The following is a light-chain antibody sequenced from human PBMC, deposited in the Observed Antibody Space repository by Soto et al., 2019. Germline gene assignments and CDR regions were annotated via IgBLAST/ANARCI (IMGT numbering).Light chain of an antibody. CDR1: QSVGSN. V-gene: IGKV3-15*01. CDR3: QQYDNWPPFT. J-gene: IGKJ3*01. Sequence: EIVMTQSPATLSVSPGERVTLSCRARQSVGSNLAWYQQKPGQAPRLLFYGASTRATGIPARFSGSGSETDFTLIISSLQSEDFAVYYCQQYDNWPPFTFGPGTKVDIK. CDR2: GAS.